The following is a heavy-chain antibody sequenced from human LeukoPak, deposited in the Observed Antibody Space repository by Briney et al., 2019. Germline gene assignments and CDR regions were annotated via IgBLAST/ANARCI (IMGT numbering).Heavy chain of an antibody. Sequence: SETLSLTCTVSGGSISSSSYYWGWIRQPPGKGLEWIGSIYYSGSTYYNPSLKSRVTISVDTSKNQFSLKLSSVTAADTAVYYCARSIGYYDFWSGYSPRYYFDYWGQGTLVTVSS. D-gene: IGHD3-3*01. CDR3: ARSIGYYDFWSGYSPRYYFDY. CDR2: IYYSGST. J-gene: IGHJ4*02. V-gene: IGHV4-39*07. CDR1: GGSISSSSYY.